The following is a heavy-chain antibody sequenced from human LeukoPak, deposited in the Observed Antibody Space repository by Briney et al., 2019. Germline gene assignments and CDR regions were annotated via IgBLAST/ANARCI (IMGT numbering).Heavy chain of an antibody. CDR1: GGTFSSYA. CDR3: AREKIVATTFDY. CDR2: IIPILGIA. D-gene: IGHD5-12*01. J-gene: IGHJ4*02. V-gene: IGHV1-69*04. Sequence: ASVKVSCKASGGTFSSYAISWVRQAPGQGLEWMGRIIPILGIANYAQKFQGRVTITADKSTSTAYMELSSLRSEDTAVYYCAREKIVATTFDYWGQGTLVTVSS.